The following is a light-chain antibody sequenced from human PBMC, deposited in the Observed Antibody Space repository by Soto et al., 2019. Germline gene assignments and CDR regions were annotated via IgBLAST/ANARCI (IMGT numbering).Light chain of an antibody. CDR2: GAS. V-gene: IGKV3-20*01. CDR1: QSVSSSY. CDR3: HQYGSSPYT. J-gene: IGKJ2*01. Sequence: EIVLTQYPGTLSLSPGERATLSCRASQSVSSSYLTWYQQKPGQAPRLLIYGASGRATGIPDRFSGSGSGTDFTLTISRLEPEYFAVYYCHQYGSSPYTFGQGTKLEIK.